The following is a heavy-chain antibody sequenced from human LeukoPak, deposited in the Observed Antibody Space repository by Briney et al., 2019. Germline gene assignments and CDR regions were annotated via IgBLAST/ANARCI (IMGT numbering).Heavy chain of an antibody. CDR2: ISYSGST. J-gene: IGHJ3*02. V-gene: IGHV4-39*07. CDR1: GGSIINTYY. Sequence: PSETLSLTCTVSGGSIINTYYWGWIRQPPGKGLEWIGTISYSGSTYYTPPLKSRVTISVDRSKNQFSLKLSSVTAADTAVYYCARGSGIRVWGFDIWGQGTMVTVSS. D-gene: IGHD3-16*01. CDR3: ARGSGIRVWGFDI.